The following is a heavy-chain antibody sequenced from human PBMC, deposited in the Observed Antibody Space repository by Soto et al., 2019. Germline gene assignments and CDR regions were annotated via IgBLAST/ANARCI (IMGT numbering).Heavy chain of an antibody. CDR3: ARGSGGYYYYMDV. J-gene: IGHJ6*03. D-gene: IGHD3-16*01. V-gene: IGHV3-33*01. CDR1: GFTFSSHG. Sequence: GGSLRLSCAASGFTFSSHGMHWVRQAPGKGLEWVAVIWYDGGNKYYADSVEGRLTISRDNSKNTLYLEMNSLRAEDTAVYYCARGSGGYYYYMDVWGKGTTVTVSS. CDR2: IWYDGGNK.